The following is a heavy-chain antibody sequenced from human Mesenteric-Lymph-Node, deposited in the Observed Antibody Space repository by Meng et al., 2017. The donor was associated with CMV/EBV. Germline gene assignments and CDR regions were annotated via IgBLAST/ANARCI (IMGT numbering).Heavy chain of an antibody. CDR1: GGTFSSYA. D-gene: IGHD3-22*01. J-gene: IGHJ6*02. CDR3: ASVPYYYDSSGYNILFYYYGMDV. V-gene: IGHV1-69*05. Sequence: SVTVSCKASGGTFSSYAISWVRQAPGQGLEWMGGIIPIFGTANYAQKFQGRVTITTDESTSTAYMELSSLRSEDTAVYYCASVPYYYDSSGYNILFYYYGMDVWGQGTTVTVSS. CDR2: IIPIFGTA.